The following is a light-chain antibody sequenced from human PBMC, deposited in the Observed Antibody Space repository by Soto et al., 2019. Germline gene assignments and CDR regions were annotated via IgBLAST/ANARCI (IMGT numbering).Light chain of an antibody. CDR2: EVS. Sequence: QSALTQPASVSGSPGQSITISCTGTSSDVGGYNYVSWYQQHPGKAPKLMIYEVSNRPSGVSNRFSGSKSGNTASLTISGLQAADEADYYCSSYTRSSTPYVFGTGTKVTVL. V-gene: IGLV2-14*01. J-gene: IGLJ1*01. CDR3: SSYTRSSTPYV. CDR1: SSDVGGYNY.